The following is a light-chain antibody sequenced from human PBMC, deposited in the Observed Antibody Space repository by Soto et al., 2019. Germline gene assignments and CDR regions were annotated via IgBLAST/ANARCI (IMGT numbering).Light chain of an antibody. V-gene: IGKV1-6*01. J-gene: IGKJ1*01. CDR1: QAIRRN. CDR2: VAS. Sequence: AIQMTQSPSSLSASVGDRVTITCRASQAIRRNLAWYQQKPGKAPKLLIYVASGLQSGVPSRFSGSGSGTDFTLTISSLQPEDFATYYCLQDNNYPWTFGQGTQVEIK. CDR3: LQDNNYPWT.